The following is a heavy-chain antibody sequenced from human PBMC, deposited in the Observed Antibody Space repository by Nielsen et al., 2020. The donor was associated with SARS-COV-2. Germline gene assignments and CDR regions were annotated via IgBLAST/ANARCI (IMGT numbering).Heavy chain of an antibody. CDR2: IDPTDSYT. CDR3: ARHLLVYSGDSPPRYFDL. J-gene: IGHJ2*01. Sequence: GESLKISCKGSGYSFTSYWITWMRQMPGKGMEWMGNIDPTDSYTNFSPSFQGHVTMSIDKSITTAYLQWSALKPSDTGIYYCARHLLVYSGDSPPRYFDLWGSGTLVTVSS. D-gene: IGHD5-12*01. V-gene: IGHV5-10-1*01. CDR1: GYSFTSYW.